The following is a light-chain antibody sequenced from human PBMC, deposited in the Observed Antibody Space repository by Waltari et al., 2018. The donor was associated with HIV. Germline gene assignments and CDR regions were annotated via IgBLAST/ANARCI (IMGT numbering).Light chain of an antibody. V-gene: IGKV1-NL1*01. Sequence: DIQMSQSPSSLSASVGDRVPITCRAREGISNSLAWYQQKPGKAPKLLIYGASRLQTGVPARFSGSGSGTDFALTISRLQPEDFAIYYCQQYNDSLMYTFGQGTKLEIK. J-gene: IGKJ2*01. CDR3: QQYNDSLMYT. CDR1: EGISNS. CDR2: GAS.